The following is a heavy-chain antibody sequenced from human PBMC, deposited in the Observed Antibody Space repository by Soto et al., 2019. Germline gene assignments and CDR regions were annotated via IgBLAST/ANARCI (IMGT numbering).Heavy chain of an antibody. CDR2: IYYSGST. Sequence: PSETLSLTCTVSGGSISSSSYYWGWIRQPPGKEMDWIWCIYYSGSTYYNPSLKSRVTISVDTSKNQFFLNLSSVTAADTAVYYCARNYCSSTSCYPIYYYYMDVCGKGTTVTVSS. D-gene: IGHD2-2*01. V-gene: IGHV4-39*01. J-gene: IGHJ6*03. CDR1: GGSISSSSYY. CDR3: ARNYCSSTSCYPIYYYYMDV.